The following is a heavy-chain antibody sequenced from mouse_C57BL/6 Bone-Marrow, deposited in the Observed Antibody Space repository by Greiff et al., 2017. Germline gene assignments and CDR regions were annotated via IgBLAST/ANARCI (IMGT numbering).Heavy chain of an antibody. CDR1: GFTFTSYW. CDR3: ARGYYYVSKGWYFDV. J-gene: IGHJ1*03. V-gene: IGHV1-50*01. D-gene: IGHD1-1*01. Sequence: QVQLQQPGAELVKPGASVKLSCKASGFTFTSYWMPWVKQRPGQGLEWIGEIDPSDSYTNDTQKFKGNATLTVDTSSRTAYMQLSSLTSEDSAVYYCARGYYYVSKGWYFDVWGTGTTVTVAS. CDR2: IDPSDSYT.